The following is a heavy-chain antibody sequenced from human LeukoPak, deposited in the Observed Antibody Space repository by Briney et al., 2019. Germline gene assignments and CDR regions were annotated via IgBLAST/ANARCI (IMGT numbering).Heavy chain of an antibody. CDR3: AKGRGRGYCSSTSCLGVDY. CDR2: IRYDGSNK. V-gene: IGHV3-30*02. D-gene: IGHD2-2*01. Sequence: GGSLRLSCAPSGFTFSNYGMHWVRQAPGKGLEWVAFIRYDGSNKYYADSVKGRFTISRDNSKNTLYLQMNSLRAEDTAVYYCAKGRGRGYCSSTSCLGVDYWGQGTLVTVSS. CDR1: GFTFSNYG. J-gene: IGHJ4*02.